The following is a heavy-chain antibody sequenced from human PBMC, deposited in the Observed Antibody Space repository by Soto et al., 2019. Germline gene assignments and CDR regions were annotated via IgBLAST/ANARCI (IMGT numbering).Heavy chain of an antibody. CDR2: IHGGNGKT. CDR3: ARWSSPGFDF. V-gene: IGHV1-3*01. Sequence: GASVKVSCKASGYTFTNYGIRWVRQAPGQRLEWMGWIHGGNGKTEFSPKFRDRVTITKDTSASTAYMDLSSLRSEDTAVYYCARWSSPGFDFWGQGTLVTVSS. J-gene: IGHJ4*02. D-gene: IGHD6-13*01. CDR1: GYTFTNYG.